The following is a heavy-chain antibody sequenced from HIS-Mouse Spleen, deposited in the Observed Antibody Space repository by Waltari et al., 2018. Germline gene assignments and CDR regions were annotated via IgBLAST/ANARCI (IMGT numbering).Heavy chain of an antibody. Sequence: QVQLVESGGGVVQAGRPLGLSGGASGFAFSSYGIPWVRQDPGKGLEWVAVIWYDGSNKYYADSVKGRFTISRDNSKNTLYLQMNSLRAEDTAVYYCAKGGLMVYAIGDYWGQGTLVTVSS. V-gene: IGHV3-33*06. CDR3: AKGGLMVYAIGDY. D-gene: IGHD2-8*01. CDR2: IWYDGSNK. J-gene: IGHJ4*02. CDR1: GFAFSSYG.